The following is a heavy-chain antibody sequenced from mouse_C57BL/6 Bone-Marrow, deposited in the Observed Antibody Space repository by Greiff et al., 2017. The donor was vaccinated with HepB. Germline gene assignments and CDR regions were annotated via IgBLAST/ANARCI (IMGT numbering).Heavy chain of an antibody. CDR2: IHPSDSDT. V-gene: IGHV1-74*01. Sequence: QVQLQQPGAELVKPGASVKVSCKASGYTFTSYWMHWVKQRPGQGLEWIGRIHPSDSDTNYNQKFKGTATLTVDKSASTAYRQLSSLTSEGSAVYYCAIGGRDGDYVEAMDYWGQGTSVTVSS. CDR1: GYTFTSYW. J-gene: IGHJ4*01. D-gene: IGHD2-13*01. CDR3: AIGGRDGDYVEAMDY.